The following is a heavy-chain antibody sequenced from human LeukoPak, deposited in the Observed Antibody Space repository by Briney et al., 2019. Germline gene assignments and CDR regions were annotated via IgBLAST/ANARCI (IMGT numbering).Heavy chain of an antibody. D-gene: IGHD6-19*01. J-gene: IGHJ4*02. V-gene: IGHV1-8*01. CDR1: GYTFTSYD. CDR2: MNPNSGNT. CDR3: AREAPDSSGWYTLGY. Sequence: GASVKVSCKASGYTFTSYDINWVRQATGQGLEWMGWMNPNSGNTGYAQEFQGRVTITRDTSASTAYMELSSLRSEDMAVYYCAREAPDSSGWYTLGYWGQGTLVTVSS.